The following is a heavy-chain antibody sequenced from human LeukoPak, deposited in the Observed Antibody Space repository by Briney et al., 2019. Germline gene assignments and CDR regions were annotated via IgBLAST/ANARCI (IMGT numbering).Heavy chain of an antibody. J-gene: IGHJ6*03. CDR1: GFTFSSYW. V-gene: IGHV3-7*01. D-gene: IGHD2-2*01. Sequence: GGSLRLSCAASGFTFSSYWMSWVRQAPGKGLEWVANIKQDGSEKYYVDSVKGRFTISRDNAKNSLYLQMNSLRAEDTAVYYCARVEYCSSTSCYYYYYYMDVWGKGTTVTVSS. CDR2: IKQDGSEK. CDR3: ARVEYCSSTSCYYYYYYMDV.